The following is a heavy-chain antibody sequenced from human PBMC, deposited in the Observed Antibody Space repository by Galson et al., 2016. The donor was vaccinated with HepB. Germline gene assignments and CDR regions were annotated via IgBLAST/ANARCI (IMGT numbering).Heavy chain of an antibody. D-gene: IGHD1-1*01. Sequence: SETLSLTCAVSGGSISSSNWWSWVRQPPGKGLEWIGEIYHSGNTNYNPSLKSRITISVDESKRQFSLKLSSVTAAATAVYYCSSGSGNWYGVHVYWGQGTLGTDSS. CDR1: GGSISSSNW. CDR3: SSGSGNWYGVHVY. J-gene: IGHJ4*02. CDR2: IYHSGNT. V-gene: IGHV4-4*02.